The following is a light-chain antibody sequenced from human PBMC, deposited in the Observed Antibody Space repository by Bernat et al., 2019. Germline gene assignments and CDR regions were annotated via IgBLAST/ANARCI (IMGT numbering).Light chain of an antibody. V-gene: IGLV2-14*03. CDR1: SSDVGGYNY. Sequence: QSALTQPASVSGSPGQSITISCTGTSSDVGGYNYVSWYQQHPGRAPKLMIYDVRDRPSGISNRFSGSKSGNTASLTISGLLDEDEADYYCSSYTGSSTLVFGEGTRLTVL. CDR3: SSYTGSSTLV. CDR2: DVR. J-gene: IGLJ2*01.